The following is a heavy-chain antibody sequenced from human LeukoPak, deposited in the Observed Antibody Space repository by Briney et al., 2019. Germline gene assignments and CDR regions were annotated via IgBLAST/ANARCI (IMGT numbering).Heavy chain of an antibody. J-gene: IGHJ6*03. D-gene: IGHD6-19*01. V-gene: IGHV3-48*01. CDR2: ITGSSSTI. CDR1: GFTLSSYS. CDR3: ARWAVYYYYYMDV. Sequence: GGSLRLSCAASGFTLSSYSMNWVRQAPGKGLEWVSYITGSSSTISYADSVKGRFTISRDNARNSLYLQMNSLRAEDTAVYYCARWAVYYYYYMDVWGKGTTVTVSS.